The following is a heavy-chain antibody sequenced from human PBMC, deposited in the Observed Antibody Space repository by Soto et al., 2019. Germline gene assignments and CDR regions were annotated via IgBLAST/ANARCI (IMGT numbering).Heavy chain of an antibody. CDR2: IIPVFGTA. CDR3: ARGGSLYWYFDL. Sequence: ASVKVSCKASGATLNTFINYGITWVRQAPGQGLEWMGGIIPVFGTAHYAQKFQGRVTISADESTRTAYMELSSLRSEDTAVYYCARGGSLYWYFDLWGRGTLVTVS. CDR1: GATLNTFINYG. J-gene: IGHJ2*01. D-gene: IGHD1-26*01. V-gene: IGHV1-69*13.